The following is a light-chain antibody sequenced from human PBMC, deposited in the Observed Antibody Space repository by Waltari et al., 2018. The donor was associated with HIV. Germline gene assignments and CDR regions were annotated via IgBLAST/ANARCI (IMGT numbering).Light chain of an antibody. Sequence: QSALTQPRSVSGSPGQSVTLSCTCTSSDVCCSYFFSWYQQHPGKAPKLMIYDVSKRPSGVPDRFSGSKSGNTASLTISGLQAEDEADYYCCSYAGSYTYVFGTGTKVTVL. CDR2: DVS. CDR3: CSYAGSYTYV. J-gene: IGLJ1*01. CDR1: SSDVCCSYF. V-gene: IGLV2-11*01.